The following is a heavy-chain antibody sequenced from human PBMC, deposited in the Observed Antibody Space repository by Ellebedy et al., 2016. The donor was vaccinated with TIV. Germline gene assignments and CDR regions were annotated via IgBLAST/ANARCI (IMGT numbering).Heavy chain of an antibody. D-gene: IGHD1-1*01. J-gene: IGHJ3*02. Sequence: MPSETLSLTCAISGDSVSSNSAAWNWIRQSPSRDLEWLGRTYYRSKWYNDYAVSVKSRITINPDTSKSQFSLHLNSVTPEDTAVYYCARAKHQLDYGFDIWGQGTMVTVSS. V-gene: IGHV6-1*01. CDR2: TYYRSKWYN. CDR3: ARAKHQLDYGFDI. CDR1: GDSVSSNSAA.